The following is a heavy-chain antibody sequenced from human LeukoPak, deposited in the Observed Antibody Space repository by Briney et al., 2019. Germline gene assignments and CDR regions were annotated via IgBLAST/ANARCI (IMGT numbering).Heavy chain of an antibody. Sequence: PGGSLRLSCAASGFTFSSYAMSWVRQAPGKGLEWVAVISYDGSNKYYADSVKGRFTISRDNSKNTLYLQMNSLRAEDTAVYYCARAGEGYYYDSSGWVNWFDPWGQGTLVTVSS. D-gene: IGHD3-22*01. CDR1: GFTFSSYA. CDR2: ISYDGSNK. J-gene: IGHJ5*02. V-gene: IGHV3-30-3*01. CDR3: ARAGEGYYYDSSGWVNWFDP.